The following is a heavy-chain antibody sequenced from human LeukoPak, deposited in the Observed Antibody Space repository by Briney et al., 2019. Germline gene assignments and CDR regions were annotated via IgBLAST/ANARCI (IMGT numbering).Heavy chain of an antibody. CDR1: GYTFTGYY. CDR3: ARDYYYDSSGYLIAFDI. J-gene: IGHJ3*02. CDR2: INPNSGGT. D-gene: IGHD3-22*01. V-gene: IGHV1-2*02. Sequence: ASVKVSCKASGYTFTGYYMHWVRQAPGQGLEWMGWINPNSGGTNYAQKFQGRVTMTRDTSISTAYMELSRLRSDDTAVYYCARDYYYDSSGYLIAFDIWGQGTMVTVSS.